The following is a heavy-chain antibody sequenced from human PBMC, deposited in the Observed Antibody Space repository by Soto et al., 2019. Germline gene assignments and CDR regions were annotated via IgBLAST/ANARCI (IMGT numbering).Heavy chain of an antibody. J-gene: IGHJ4*02. V-gene: IGHV5-51*01. CDR2: IYPGDSQT. Sequence: PGESLKISCKASGYSFTNYWIGWVRQMPGKGLEWMGMIYPGDSQTSYSPSFRGHVTISATKSITTVFLQWSSLRASDTAMYYCARQIYDSDTGPNFQYYFDSWGQGTPVTVSS. D-gene: IGHD3-22*01. CDR3: ARQIYDSDTGPNFQYYFDS. CDR1: GYSFTNYW.